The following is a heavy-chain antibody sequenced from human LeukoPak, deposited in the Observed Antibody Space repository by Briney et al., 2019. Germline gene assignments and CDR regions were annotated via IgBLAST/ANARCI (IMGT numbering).Heavy chain of an antibody. J-gene: IGHJ6*02. CDR3: AKDRVYGPTSYGMDV. V-gene: IGHV3-9*01. CDR2: ISWNSGSI. Sequence: QPGGSLRLSCAASGFTFDDYPMHWVRQAPGKGLEWVSGISWNSGSIGYADSVKGRFTISRDNAKNSLYLQMSSLRAEDTALYYCAKDRVYGPTSYGMDVWGQGTTVTVSS. CDR1: GFTFDDYP. D-gene: IGHD5/OR15-5a*01.